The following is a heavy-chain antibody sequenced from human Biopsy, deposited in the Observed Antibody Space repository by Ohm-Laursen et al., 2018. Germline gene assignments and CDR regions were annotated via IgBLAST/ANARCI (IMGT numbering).Heavy chain of an antibody. CDR1: DKSINKYY. Sequence: TLSLTCTVTDKSINKYYWSWLRQPAGKGLEYIGRILFSGDTNPDYNPSLKSRVTMSVDISKNQFSLRLSSVTAADTAVYYCARTPGKAVAGRFLDLWGRGTLVAVSS. D-gene: IGHD6-19*01. CDR2: ILFSGDT. CDR3: ARTPGKAVAGRFLDL. J-gene: IGHJ2*01. V-gene: IGHV4-4*07.